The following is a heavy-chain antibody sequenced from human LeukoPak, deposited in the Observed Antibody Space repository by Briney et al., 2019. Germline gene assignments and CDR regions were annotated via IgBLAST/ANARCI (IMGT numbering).Heavy chain of an antibody. CDR1: GFTFSSYA. D-gene: IGHD6-19*01. CDR2: IRDSGGST. J-gene: IGHJ4*02. Sequence: GGSLRLSCAASGFTFSSYAMSWVRRAPGKGLEWISGIRDSGGSTYYADSVKGRFTISRDNSKNTLYLQMNTLRAEDTAVYYCAKDLLTGGWYYFDYWGQGTLVTVSS. V-gene: IGHV3-23*01. CDR3: AKDLLTGGWYYFDY.